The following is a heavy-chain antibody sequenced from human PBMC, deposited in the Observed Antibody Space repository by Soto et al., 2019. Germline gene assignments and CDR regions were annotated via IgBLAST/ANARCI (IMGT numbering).Heavy chain of an antibody. V-gene: IGHV3-21*06. CDR2: ISSTTHYI. J-gene: IGHJ4*02. Sequence: PGGSLRLSCAASGFTFTRYSMNWVRQAPGKGLEWVSSISSTTHYIYYADSMRGRFTISRDNAKNAVYLEMNSLRAEDTAVYYCARESEDLTSNFDYWGQGT. CDR1: GFTFTRYS. CDR3: ARESEDLTSNFDY.